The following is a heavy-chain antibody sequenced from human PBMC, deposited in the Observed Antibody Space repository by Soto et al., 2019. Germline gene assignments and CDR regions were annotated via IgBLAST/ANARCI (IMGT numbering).Heavy chain of an antibody. J-gene: IGHJ4*02. CDR1: GGSFSGYY. D-gene: IGHD2-2*01. CDR2: INHSGST. CDR3: ARPVGGYCSSTSCYGRGLGY. V-gene: IGHV4-34*01. Sequence: SETLSLTCAVYGGSFSGYYWSCIRQPPGKGLEWIGEINHSGSTNYNPSLKSRVTISVDTSKNQFSLKLSSVTAADTAVYYCARPVGGYCSSTSCYGRGLGYWGQGTLVTVSS.